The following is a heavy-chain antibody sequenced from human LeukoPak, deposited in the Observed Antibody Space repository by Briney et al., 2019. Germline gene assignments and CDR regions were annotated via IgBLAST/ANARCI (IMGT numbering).Heavy chain of an antibody. CDR2: IYYSGST. D-gene: IGHD2-21*01. CDR1: GGSISSGDYY. J-gene: IGHJ1*01. V-gene: IGHV4-30-4*08. CDR3: ARDGPPYCGGDCYSRYFQH. Sequence: SQTLSLTCTVSGGSISSGDYYWRWLRQPPGTGLVWIGYIYYSGSTYYNPSLKSRVTISVDTSKNQFTLKLSSVTAADTAVYYCARDGPPYCGGDCYSRYFQHWGQGTLVTVSS.